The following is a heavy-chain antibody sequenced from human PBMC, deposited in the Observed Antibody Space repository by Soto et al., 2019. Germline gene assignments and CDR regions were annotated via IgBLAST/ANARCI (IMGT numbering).Heavy chain of an antibody. D-gene: IGHD2-15*01. Sequence: QVQLVQSGAEVKKPGSSVKVSCKASGGTFSSYAISWVRQAPGQGLECMGGIIPIFGTAIYAQKFQGRVTITADESTSTAYMELSSLRSEDTTVYYCARAVVVAAIPYYFDYWGQGTLVTVSS. V-gene: IGHV1-69*01. J-gene: IGHJ4*02. CDR1: GGTFSSYA. CDR3: ARAVVVAAIPYYFDY. CDR2: IIPIFGTA.